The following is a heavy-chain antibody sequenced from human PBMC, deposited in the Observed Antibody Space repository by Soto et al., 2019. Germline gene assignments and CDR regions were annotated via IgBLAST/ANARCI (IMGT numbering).Heavy chain of an antibody. V-gene: IGHV4-31*03. CDR2: IYYSGST. J-gene: IGHJ5*02. Sequence: KPSETLSLTCTVSGGSISSGGYYWSWIRQHPGKGLEWIGYIYYSGSTYYNPSLKSRVTISVDTSKNQFSLKLSSVTAADTAVYYCARGYYYDSSAPWYTYNWFDPWGQGTLVTVSS. CDR3: ARGYYYDSSAPWYTYNWFDP. D-gene: IGHD3-22*01. CDR1: GGSISSGGYY.